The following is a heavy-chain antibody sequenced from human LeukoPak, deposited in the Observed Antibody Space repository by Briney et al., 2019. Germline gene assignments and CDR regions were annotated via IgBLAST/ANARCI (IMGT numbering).Heavy chain of an antibody. V-gene: IGHV4-34*01. CDR2: INHSGST. J-gene: IGHJ4*02. CDR1: GGAFSGYY. Sequence: SETLSLTCAVYGGAFSGYYWSWIRQPPGKGLEWIGEINHSGSTNYNPSLKSRVTISVDTSKNQFSLKLSSVTAADTAVYYCARGWSEYDFWSGYILKYYFDYWGRGTLVTVSS. D-gene: IGHD3-3*01. CDR3: ARGWSEYDFWSGYILKYYFDY.